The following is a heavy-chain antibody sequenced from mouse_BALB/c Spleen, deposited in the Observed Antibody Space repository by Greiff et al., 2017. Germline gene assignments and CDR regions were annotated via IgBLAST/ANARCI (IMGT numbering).Heavy chain of an antibody. CDR1: GYTFTDYN. D-gene: IGHD2-4*01. J-gene: IGHJ3*01. CDR3: ATGGLWFAY. Sequence: EVQLQQSGPELVKPGASVKISCKASGYTFTDYNMHWVKQSHGKSLEWIGYLYPYNGGTGYNQKFKSKATLTVDNSSSTAYMELRSLTSEDSAVYYCATGGLWFAYWGQGTLVTVSA. CDR2: LYPYNGGT. V-gene: IGHV1S29*02.